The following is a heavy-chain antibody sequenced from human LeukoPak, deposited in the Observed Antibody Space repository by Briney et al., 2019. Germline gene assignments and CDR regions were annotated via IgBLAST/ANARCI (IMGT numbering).Heavy chain of an antibody. CDR2: IKQDGSEK. CDR1: GFTFSSYW. CDR3: ARAWLRRKYYYYMDV. Sequence: GGSLRLSCAASGFTFSSYWMSWVRQAPGQGLEWVANIKQDGSEKYYVDSVKGRFTISRDNAKNSLYLQMNSLRAEDTAAYYCARAWLRRKYYYYMDVWGKGTTVTVSS. V-gene: IGHV3-7*03. D-gene: IGHD5-12*01. J-gene: IGHJ6*03.